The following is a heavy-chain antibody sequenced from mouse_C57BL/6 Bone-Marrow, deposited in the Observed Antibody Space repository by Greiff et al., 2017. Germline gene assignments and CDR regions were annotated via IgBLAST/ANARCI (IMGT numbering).Heavy chain of an antibody. J-gene: IGHJ3*01. CDR1: GFNIKDDY. CDR2: IDPKNGDT. CDR3: TREAWWAY. V-gene: IGHV14-4*01. Sequence: VQLQQSGAELVRPGASVKLSCTASGFNIKDDYMHWVKQRPEQGLEWIGWIDPKNGDTDYASKFQGKATITADTSSNTAYLQLSSLTSEDTAVYDCTREAWWAYGGQGTLVTFSA.